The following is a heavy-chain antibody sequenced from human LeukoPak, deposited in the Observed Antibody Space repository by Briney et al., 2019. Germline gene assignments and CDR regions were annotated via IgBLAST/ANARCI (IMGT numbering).Heavy chain of an antibody. CDR2: ISTDGSST. Sequence: GGSLRLSCAASGFTFSSYWMHWVRQAPGKGLVWVSRISTDGSSTNSADSVKGRLTISRDNAKNSLYLQMNSLRAEDTAVYHCARGRTCSSTNCYGEHTFSWGQGTLVTVSS. V-gene: IGHV3-74*01. CDR1: GFTFSSYW. J-gene: IGHJ5*02. CDR3: ARGRTCSSTNCYGEHTFS. D-gene: IGHD2-2*01.